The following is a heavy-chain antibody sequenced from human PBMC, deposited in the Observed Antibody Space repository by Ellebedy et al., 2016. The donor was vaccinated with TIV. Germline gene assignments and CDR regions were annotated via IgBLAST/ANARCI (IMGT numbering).Heavy chain of an antibody. D-gene: IGHD3-10*01. CDR1: GGSISHYY. CDR3: ARLYLGLYYYGSGVDY. CDR2: IYDSGT. Sequence: SETLSLTCTVSGGSISHYYWNWIRQPAEKGLEWIGRIYDSGTQYNPSLKSRVTMSVDTSKNQFSLKLSSVTAADTAVYYCARLYLGLYYYGSGVDYWGQGTLVTVSS. J-gene: IGHJ4*02. V-gene: IGHV4-4*07.